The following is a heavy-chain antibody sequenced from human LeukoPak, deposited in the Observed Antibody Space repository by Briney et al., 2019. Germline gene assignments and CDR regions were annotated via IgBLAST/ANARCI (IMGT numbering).Heavy chain of an antibody. Sequence: GGSLRLSCAASGFTFSSYWMHWVRQAPGKGLVWVSRINSDGSSTSYADSVKGRFTISRDHAKNTLYLQMNSLRAEDTAVYYCARVQVGELSLFFDYWGQGTLVTVSS. CDR1: GFTFSSYW. CDR3: ARVQVGELSLFFDY. CDR2: INSDGSST. D-gene: IGHD3-16*02. V-gene: IGHV3-74*01. J-gene: IGHJ4*02.